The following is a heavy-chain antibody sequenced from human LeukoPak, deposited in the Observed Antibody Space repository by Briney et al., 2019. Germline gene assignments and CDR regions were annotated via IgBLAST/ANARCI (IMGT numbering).Heavy chain of an antibody. Sequence: PGGSLRLSCAASGFTFSSYWMSWVRQAPGKGLEWVATIKKDGSERYYVDSVKGRFTISRDNTKKSLYLQMNTLRAEDTAVYYCARDLAGPPQEAFDIWGQGTMVTVSS. J-gene: IGHJ3*02. CDR1: GFTFSSYW. CDR2: IKKDGSER. CDR3: ARDLAGPPQEAFDI. V-gene: IGHV3-7*01.